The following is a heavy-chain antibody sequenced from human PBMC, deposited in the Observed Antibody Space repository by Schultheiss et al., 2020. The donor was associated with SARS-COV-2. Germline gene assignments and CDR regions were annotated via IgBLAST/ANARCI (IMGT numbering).Heavy chain of an antibody. D-gene: IGHD3-22*01. J-gene: IGHJ4*02. V-gene: IGHV4-34*01. CDR1: GGSFSGYY. CDR2: INHSGST. CDR3: ARGGMLVVVPDY. Sequence: SETLSLTCAVYGGSFSGYYWSWIRQPPGKGLEWIGEINHSGSTYYNPSLKSRVTISVDTSKNQFSLKLSSVTAADTAVYYCARGGMLVVVPDYWGQGTLVTVSS.